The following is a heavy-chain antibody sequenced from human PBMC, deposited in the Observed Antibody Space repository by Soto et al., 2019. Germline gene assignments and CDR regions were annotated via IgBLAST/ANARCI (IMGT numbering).Heavy chain of an antibody. V-gene: IGHV4-34*01. J-gene: IGHJ6*02. CDR3: ARGKGIQLWTNYYYYGMDV. CDR1: GGSFSGYY. Sequence: SETLSLTCAVYGGSFSGYYWSWIRQPPGKGLEWIGEINHSGSTNYNPSLKSRVTISVDTSKNQFSLKLSSVTAADTAVYYCARGKGIQLWTNYYYYGMDVWGQGTTVTVS. D-gene: IGHD5-18*01. CDR2: INHSGST.